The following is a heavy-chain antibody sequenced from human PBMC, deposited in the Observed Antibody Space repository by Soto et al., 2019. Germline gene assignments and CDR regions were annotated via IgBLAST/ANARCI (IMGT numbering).Heavy chain of an antibody. V-gene: IGHV3-74*01. CDR3: ASGDRGAFDL. CDR2: IHSDGSST. J-gene: IGHJ3*01. D-gene: IGHD3-10*01. CDR1: GFTFSYYW. Sequence: EVQLVESGGGLVRPGGSLRLSCAASGFTFSYYWMHWVRQAPGKGLVWVSRIHSDGSSTTYADFVKGRFIISRDNARNTVDLQMNSVRVEDTAVYYCASGDRGAFDLWGQGTVGTVSS.